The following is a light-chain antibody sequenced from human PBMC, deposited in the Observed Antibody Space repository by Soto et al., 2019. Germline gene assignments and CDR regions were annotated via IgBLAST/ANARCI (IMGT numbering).Light chain of an antibody. Sequence: QSALAQPTSVSGSPGQSIAISCTGTSSDVGGYNYVSWHQQHPGKAPKVLISVVSNRPSGVSNRFSGSKSGTSASLAITGLQSEDEAAYYCQSYDSDVSAWVFGGGTQLTVL. CDR1: SSDVGGYNY. CDR2: VVS. V-gene: IGLV2-14*01. CDR3: QSYDSDVSAWV. J-gene: IGLJ3*02.